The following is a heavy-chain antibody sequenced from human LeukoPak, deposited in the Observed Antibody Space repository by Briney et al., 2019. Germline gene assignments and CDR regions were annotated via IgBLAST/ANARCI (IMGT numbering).Heavy chain of an antibody. CDR3: ARLYSSSFPPYYYYYGMDV. V-gene: IGHV4-34*01. Sequence: LETLSLTCAVYGGSFSGYYWSWIRQPPGKGLEWIGEINHSGSTNYNPSLKSRVTISVDTSKNQFSLKLSPVTAADTAVYYCARLYSSSFPPYYYYYGMDVWGQGTTVTVSS. D-gene: IGHD6-6*01. CDR2: INHSGST. CDR1: GGSFSGYY. J-gene: IGHJ6*02.